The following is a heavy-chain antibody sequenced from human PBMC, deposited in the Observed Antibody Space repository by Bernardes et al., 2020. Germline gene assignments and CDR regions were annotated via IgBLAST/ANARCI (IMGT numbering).Heavy chain of an antibody. J-gene: IGHJ5*02. D-gene: IGHD6-13*01. CDR1: GFAFSSYA. CDR2: ISCSGGYT. Sequence: GGYLRLSCAASGFAFSSYAMSRVRQAPGKGLEWVSTISCSGGYTYYADSVKGRFTISRDNSKNTLYLQMNSLRVEDTALYYCAKEAIAAAGATAWGQGTPVTVSS. V-gene: IGHV3-23*01. CDR3: AKEAIAAAGATA.